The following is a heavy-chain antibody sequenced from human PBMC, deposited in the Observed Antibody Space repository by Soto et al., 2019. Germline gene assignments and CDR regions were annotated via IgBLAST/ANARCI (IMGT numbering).Heavy chain of an antibody. CDR2: INSDGSTT. J-gene: IGHJ4*02. D-gene: IGHD2-15*01. CDR1: GFTFSTYW. Sequence: EVQLVESGGGLVQPGGSLTLSCAASGFTFSTYWMHWVRQAPGKGLVWVSRINSDGSTTDYADSVRGRFTISRDNAKNPLYLQMNSLRAEDTAVYYCERDQGYCSGGSCYVAGYWGQGTLVTVSS. CDR3: ERDQGYCSGGSCYVAGY. V-gene: IGHV3-74*01.